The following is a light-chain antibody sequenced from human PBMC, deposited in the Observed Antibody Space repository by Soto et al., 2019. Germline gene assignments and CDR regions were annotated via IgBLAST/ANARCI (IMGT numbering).Light chain of an antibody. CDR1: SSDVGRYNY. J-gene: IGLJ2*01. V-gene: IGLV2-11*01. Sequence: QSALTQPRSVSGSPGQSVTISCTGTSSDVGRYNYVSWYQQHPGKAPKLMVYDVNKRPSGVPDRFSGSKSGNTASLAISGLQAEDEADYYCAAWDDSLSGVVFGGGTKLTVL. CDR3: AAWDDSLSGVV. CDR2: DVN.